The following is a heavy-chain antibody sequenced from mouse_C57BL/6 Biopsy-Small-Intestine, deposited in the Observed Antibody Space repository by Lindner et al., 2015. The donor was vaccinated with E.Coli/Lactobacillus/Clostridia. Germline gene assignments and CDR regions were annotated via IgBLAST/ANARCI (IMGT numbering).Heavy chain of an antibody. CDR1: GYSFTGYY. J-gene: IGHJ2*01. Sequence: VQLQESGPELVKPGASVKMSCKASGYSFTGYYMNWMKQSPEKSLEWIGEINPSTGGTTYNQKFKAKATLTVDKSSSTAYMQLKSLTSEDSAVFYCARSYYDYLDYWGQGTTLTVS. V-gene: IGHV1-42*01. CDR3: ARSYYDYLDY. CDR2: INPSTGGT. D-gene: IGHD2-4*01.